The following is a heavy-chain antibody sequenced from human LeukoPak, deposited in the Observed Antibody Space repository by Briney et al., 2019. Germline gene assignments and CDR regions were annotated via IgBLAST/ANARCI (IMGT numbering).Heavy chain of an antibody. CDR1: GFSFSLYA. Sequence: GGSLTLSCAASGFSFSLYAMNWVRQAPGQGLELVSTIIETGASPYYADSVRGRFTVSRDSSKNMFYLQMNSLRAEDTAIYYCARRGAGSGGLDYWGQGTLVTVSS. CDR2: IIETGASP. V-gene: IGHV3-23*01. CDR3: ARRGAGSGGLDY. J-gene: IGHJ4*02. D-gene: IGHD6-19*01.